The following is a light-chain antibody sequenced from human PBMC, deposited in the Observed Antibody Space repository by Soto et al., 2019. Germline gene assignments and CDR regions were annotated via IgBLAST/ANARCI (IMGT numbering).Light chain of an antibody. CDR1: QSVSSTY. CDR3: QQYGSSPPFT. J-gene: IGKJ3*01. V-gene: IGKV3-20*01. CDR2: GAS. Sequence: EIVLTQSPGTLSLSPGERATLSCRASQSVSSTYLAWYQQKPGQAPRLLIYGASSRATGSPDRFSGGGCGADFTLTISSLEPEDFSVYYCQQYGSSPPFTFGHGTKVDIK.